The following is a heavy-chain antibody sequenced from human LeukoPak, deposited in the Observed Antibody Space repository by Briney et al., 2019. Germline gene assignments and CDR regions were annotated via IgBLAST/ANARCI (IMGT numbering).Heavy chain of an antibody. CDR2: IYYSGST. J-gene: IGHJ4*02. V-gene: IGHV4-59*08. CDR3: ARQTRYSSGWYSFFDY. Sequence: SETLSLTCTVSGGSTSSYYWSWIRQHPGKGLEWIGYIYYSGSTYYNPSLKSRVTISVDTSKNQFSLKLSSVTAADTAVYYCARQTRYSSGWYSFFDYWGQGTLVTVSS. CDR1: GGSTSSYY. D-gene: IGHD6-19*01.